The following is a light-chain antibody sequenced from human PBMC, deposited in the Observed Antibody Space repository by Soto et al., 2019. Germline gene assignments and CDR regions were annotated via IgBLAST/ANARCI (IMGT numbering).Light chain of an antibody. V-gene: IGKV3-20*01. CDR2: GAS. Sequence: EIVLTQSPGTLSLSPGERATLSCRASQSVSNNFLAWFQQTPGQAPRLLIYGASNRATGIPDRFSGSGSGTYFTLTISSLEPEDSAVYYCQQFANAPLTFGGGTKLEI. J-gene: IGKJ4*01. CDR1: QSVSNNF. CDR3: QQFANAPLT.